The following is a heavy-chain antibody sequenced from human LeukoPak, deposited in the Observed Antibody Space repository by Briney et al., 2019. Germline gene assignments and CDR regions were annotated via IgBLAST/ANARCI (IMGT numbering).Heavy chain of an antibody. D-gene: IGHD4-17*01. V-gene: IGHV4-34*09. J-gene: IGHJ4*02. Sequence: PSETLSLTCAVYGGSFSAYYWSWIRQPPGKGLEWIGEINHSGSTNYNPSLKSRVTISVDTSKNQFSLKLSSVTAADTAVYYCASFGDYSIFSNYFDYWGQGTLVTVSS. CDR1: GGSFSAYY. CDR2: INHSGST. CDR3: ASFGDYSIFSNYFDY.